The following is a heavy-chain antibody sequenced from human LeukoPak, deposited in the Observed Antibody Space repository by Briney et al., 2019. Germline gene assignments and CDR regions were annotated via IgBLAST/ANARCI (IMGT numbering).Heavy chain of an antibody. V-gene: IGHV3-23*01. J-gene: IGHJ4*02. CDR3: AKRYYDSSGYTAALDY. CDR1: GFTFSSYA. D-gene: IGHD3-22*01. Sequence: GGSLRLSCAASGFTFSSYAMSWVRQAPGKGLEWVSAISGSGGSTYYADSVKGRFTISRDNSKNTLYLQMNSLRAEDTAVYYCAKRYYDSSGYTAALDYWGQGTMVTVSS. CDR2: ISGSGGST.